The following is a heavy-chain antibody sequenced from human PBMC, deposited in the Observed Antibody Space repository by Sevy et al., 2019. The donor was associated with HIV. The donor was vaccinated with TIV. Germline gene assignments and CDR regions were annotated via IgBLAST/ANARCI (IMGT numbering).Heavy chain of an antibody. J-gene: IGHJ4*02. V-gene: IGHV3-48*03. CDR1: GFTFNIYE. CDR3: ARDLPPSATTVAHFDY. CDR2: ISSSFSI. Sequence: GGSLRLSCAASGFTFNIYEMNWVRQAPGKGLEWVSYISSSFSIYYADSVKGRFTISRDNAKNSLYLQMNSLRTDDTAVYYCARDLPPSATTVAHFDYWGPGTLVTVSS. D-gene: IGHD4-17*01.